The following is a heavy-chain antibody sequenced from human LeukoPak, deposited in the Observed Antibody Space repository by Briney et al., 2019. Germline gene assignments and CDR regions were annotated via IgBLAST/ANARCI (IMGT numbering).Heavy chain of an antibody. D-gene: IGHD3-10*01. J-gene: IGHJ3*02. V-gene: IGHV3-21*01. Sequence: GGSLRLSCAASGFTFSSYSMNWVRQAPGKGLEWVSSISSSSYIYYADSVKGRFTISRDNAKNSLYLQMNSLRAEDTAVYYCARLTSGVAFDIWGQGTMVTVSS. CDR1: GFTFSSYS. CDR2: ISSSSYI. CDR3: ARLTSGVAFDI.